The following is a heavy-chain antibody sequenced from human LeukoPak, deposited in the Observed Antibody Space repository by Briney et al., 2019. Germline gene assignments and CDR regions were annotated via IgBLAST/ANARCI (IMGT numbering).Heavy chain of an antibody. V-gene: IGHV1-18*01. CDR1: GYTFSIYG. D-gene: IGHD3-3*01. J-gene: IGHJ4*02. CDR3: ARDGKGRFDFRENDY. Sequence: ASVKVSCKASGYTFSIYGITWVRQAPGQGLEWMGWISAHTGKSDYAQKFQNRVTMTADTATSTAYMELRSLGSDDTAVYYCARDGKGRFDFRENDYWGQGTPVTVSS. CDR2: ISAHTGKS.